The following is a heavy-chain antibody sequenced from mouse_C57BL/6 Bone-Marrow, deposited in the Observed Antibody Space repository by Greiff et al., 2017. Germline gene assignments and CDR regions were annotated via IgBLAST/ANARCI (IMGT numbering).Heavy chain of an antibody. CDR3: ARGDYEDYYAMDY. V-gene: IGHV3-6*01. D-gene: IGHD2-4*01. CDR1: GYSITSGSY. CDR2: ISYDGSN. Sequence: EVKLVESGPGLVKPSQSLSLTCSVTGYSITSGSYWNWIRQFPGNKLEWMGYISYDGSNNYNPSLKNRISITLDKSNNQFFLKLNSLTTEDTATYYCARGDYEDYYAMDYWGQGTSVSVSS. J-gene: IGHJ4*01.